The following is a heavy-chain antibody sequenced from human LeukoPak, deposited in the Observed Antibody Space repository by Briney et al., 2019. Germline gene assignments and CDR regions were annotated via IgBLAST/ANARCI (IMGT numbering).Heavy chain of an antibody. D-gene: IGHD6-13*01. Sequence: SSETRSLTCTVSGGSINKYYWSWIRQPPGKGLEWIGYIYYSGSTDYNPSLKSRVTISVDTSKNQFSLKMSSVTAADTAVYYCARRGYSSSWYFDYWGQGTLVTVSS. CDR1: GGSINKYY. J-gene: IGHJ4*02. V-gene: IGHV4-59*01. CDR3: ARRGYSSSWYFDY. CDR2: IYYSGST.